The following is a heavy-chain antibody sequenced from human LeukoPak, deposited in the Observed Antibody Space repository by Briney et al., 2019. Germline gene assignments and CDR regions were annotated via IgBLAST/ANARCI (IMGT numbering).Heavy chain of an antibody. CDR3: AKYGPQDSGSSHFDY. J-gene: IGHJ4*02. CDR2: ISASGGST. Sequence: PGGSLRLSCAASGFTFTSYAMNWVRQAPGKGLEWVSGISASGGSTSYADSVKGRFTTSRDNSKNTLFLQMNSLRAEDTAIYYCAKYGPQDSGSSHFDYWGQGALVTVSS. V-gene: IGHV3-23*01. CDR1: GFTFTSYA. D-gene: IGHD1-26*01.